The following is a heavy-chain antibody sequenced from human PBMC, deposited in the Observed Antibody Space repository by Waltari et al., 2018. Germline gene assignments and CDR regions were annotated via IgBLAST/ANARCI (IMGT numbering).Heavy chain of an antibody. Sequence: VQLVQSGAEVKKPGATVKISCKASGYTCIDYFMHWVQQAPGKGLEWVGRIDPEDGETVYAEKVQGRVTITADTSTDTSYLELSSLRSDDTAVYYCAPLPGGSGQTFDYWGQGTLLTVSS. CDR3: APLPGGSGQTFDY. J-gene: IGHJ4*02. CDR1: GYTCIDYF. V-gene: IGHV1-69-2*01. D-gene: IGHD3-10*01. CDR2: IDPEDGET.